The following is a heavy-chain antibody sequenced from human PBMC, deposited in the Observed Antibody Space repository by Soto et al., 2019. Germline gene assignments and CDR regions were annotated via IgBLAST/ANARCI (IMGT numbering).Heavy chain of an antibody. V-gene: IGHV1-69*01. CDR1: GSTFSSYT. CDR3: ARGYYSGSNPSSFDY. Sequence: QLQLGQYGAEVREPGSSVTVSCKASGSTFSSYTVIWVRQAPGQGLEWMGGITPTLNIAKYAEKFQGRVTITADESTSTVNMHLSSLRSEDTADYFCARGYYSGSNPSSFDYWGQGTLVAVAS. D-gene: IGHD1-26*01. J-gene: IGHJ4*02. CDR2: ITPTLNIA.